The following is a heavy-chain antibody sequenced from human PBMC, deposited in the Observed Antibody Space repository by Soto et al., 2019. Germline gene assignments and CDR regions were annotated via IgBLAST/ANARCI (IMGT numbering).Heavy chain of an antibody. CDR3: ARTYDDSGPNSGGYGFDI. Sequence: PSETLSLTCAVYVGSCRVYYWSWIRQPPGKGLEWIGEINHSGSTNYNPSLKSRVTISVDTSKNQLSLKLSSVTAADTAVYYCARTYDDSGPNSGGYGFDIWGPGTMVT. CDR1: VGSCRVYY. V-gene: IGHV4-34*01. J-gene: IGHJ3*02. CDR2: INHSGST. D-gene: IGHD3-22*01.